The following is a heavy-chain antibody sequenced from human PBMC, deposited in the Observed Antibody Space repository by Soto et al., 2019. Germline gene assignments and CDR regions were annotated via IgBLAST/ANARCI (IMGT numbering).Heavy chain of an antibody. CDR3: ARSCRRTSCPSGFGS. D-gene: IGHD2-2*01. CDR1: GGSISSSSYY. Sequence: QLQLQESGPGLVKPSETLSLTCTVSGGSISSSSYYWGWIRQPPGKGLEWIGSIYYSGSTCYNPSLKSRVTISTNTSKTQFYLKLSYVTAADTAVYYCARSCRRTSCPSGFGSWGQGTLVTVSS. CDR2: IYYSGST. V-gene: IGHV4-39*01. J-gene: IGHJ4*02.